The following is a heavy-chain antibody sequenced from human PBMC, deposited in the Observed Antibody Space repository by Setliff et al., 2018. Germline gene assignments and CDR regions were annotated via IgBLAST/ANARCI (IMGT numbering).Heavy chain of an antibody. CDR1: GGSFSGYF. Sequence: SETLSLTCAVYGGSFSGYFWSWIRQSPGRGLEWIGEINDSGSTYSNPSLKSRLIISVDAPDNQFSVNLTSVTAAGTAVYYCAREGFYCTNGVCYRPFDYWGQGTLVTVSS. CDR2: INDSGST. CDR3: AREGFYCTNGVCYRPFDY. V-gene: IGHV4-34*01. J-gene: IGHJ4*02. D-gene: IGHD2-8*01.